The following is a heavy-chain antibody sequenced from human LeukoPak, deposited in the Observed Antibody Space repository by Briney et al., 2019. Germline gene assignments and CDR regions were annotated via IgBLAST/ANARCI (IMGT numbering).Heavy chain of an antibody. CDR2: IYSGGST. CDR3: ARADWGVKRQY. J-gene: IGHJ4*02. V-gene: IGHV3-53*01. Sequence: PGGSLRLSCAASGFTVSSNYVSWVRQAPGKGLEWVSVIYSGGSTYYADSVKGRFTISRDNSKNTLYLQMNSLRAEDTAVYYCARADWGVKRQYWGQGTLVTVSS. D-gene: IGHD3/OR15-3a*01. CDR1: GFTVSSNY.